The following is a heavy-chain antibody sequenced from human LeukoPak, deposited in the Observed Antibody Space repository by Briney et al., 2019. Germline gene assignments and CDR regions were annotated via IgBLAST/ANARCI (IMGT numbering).Heavy chain of an antibody. D-gene: IGHD3-22*01. Sequence: ASVKVSCQASVYTFTGYYMHWVRQDPGQGLEWMGRINPNSGGTNYVQKFQGRVTMTRDTSISTAYMELSRLRSDDTAVYYYARRRFGYYSPIYFDYWGQGTLVTVSS. CDR2: INPNSGGT. J-gene: IGHJ4*02. CDR1: VYTFTGYY. CDR3: ARRRFGYYSPIYFDY. V-gene: IGHV1-2*06.